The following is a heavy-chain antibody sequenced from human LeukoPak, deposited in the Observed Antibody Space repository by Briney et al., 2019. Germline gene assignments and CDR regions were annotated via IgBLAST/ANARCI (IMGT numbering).Heavy chain of an antibody. CDR1: GFTFSTYG. Sequence: GGSLRLSCAASGFTFSTYGMHWVRQAPGKGLEWVAFIRFDGSNKYYGDSVKGRFTISRDDSKNTLYLEMSSLRAEDTAVYYCAKDGPYSSSSAGFEYWGQGTLVTVSS. J-gene: IGHJ4*02. CDR2: IRFDGSNK. V-gene: IGHV3-30*02. CDR3: AKDGPYSSSSAGFEY. D-gene: IGHD6-6*01.